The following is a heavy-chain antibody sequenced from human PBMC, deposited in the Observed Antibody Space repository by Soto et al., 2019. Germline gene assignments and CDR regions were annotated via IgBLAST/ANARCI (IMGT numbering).Heavy chain of an antibody. CDR3: AKDRVAAAGTPYYFEY. CDR2: ISDSVGST. CDR1: GFTFSSYA. V-gene: IGHV3-23*01. Sequence: PWGSLRLSCAASGFTFSSYAMSWVRQAPGKGLEWVSVISDSVGSTYYADSVKGRFIISRDSSKNTLYLQMNSLRAEDTAVYNCAKDRVAAAGTPYYFEYWGQGTMVIFSS. J-gene: IGHJ4*02. D-gene: IGHD6-13*01.